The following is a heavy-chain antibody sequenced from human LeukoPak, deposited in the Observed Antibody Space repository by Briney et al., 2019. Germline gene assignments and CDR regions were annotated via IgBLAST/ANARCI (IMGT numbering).Heavy chain of an antibody. CDR1: GGSISTSRYY. CDR3: APVQWLADTWGY. J-gene: IGHJ4*02. D-gene: IGHD6-19*01. Sequence: SETLSLTCTVSGGSISTSRYYWGWIRQPPGKGPEWIGSIYYSGITYYNPSLKSRVTISLDTSKNQFSLKLTSVTAADTAVYYCAPVQWLADTWGYWGQGTLVTVSS. CDR2: IYYSGIT. V-gene: IGHV4-39*01.